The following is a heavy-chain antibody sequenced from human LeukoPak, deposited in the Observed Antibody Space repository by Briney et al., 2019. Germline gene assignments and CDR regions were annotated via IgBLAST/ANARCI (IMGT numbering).Heavy chain of an antibody. D-gene: IGHD1-26*01. CDR3: ARVLGGGGFDI. V-gene: IGHV4-31*03. CDR2: IYSSGGT. J-gene: IGHJ3*02. Sequence: SETLSLTCTVSGGSISSGAYYWNWIRQNSGKGLEWIGNIYSSGGTYSNPSLESRVTISLDTSKSQLSLNLSSATAADTAVYYCARVLGGGGFDIWGQGTMVTVSS. CDR1: GGSISSGAYY.